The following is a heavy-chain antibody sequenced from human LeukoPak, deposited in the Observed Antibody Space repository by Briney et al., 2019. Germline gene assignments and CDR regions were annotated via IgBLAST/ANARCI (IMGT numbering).Heavy chain of an antibody. CDR1: GFTFDDYA. CDR2: ISGDDGST. V-gene: IGHV3-43*02. J-gene: IGHJ6*02. CDR3: AKDIAAGTWEGMDV. Sequence: PGGSLRLSCAASGFTFDDYAMYWVRQAPAKGLEWVSFISGDDGSTYYADSVEGRFTISRDNSKNSLYLQMNSLRTEDTALYYCAKDIAAGTWEGMDVWGQGTTVTVSS. D-gene: IGHD6-13*01.